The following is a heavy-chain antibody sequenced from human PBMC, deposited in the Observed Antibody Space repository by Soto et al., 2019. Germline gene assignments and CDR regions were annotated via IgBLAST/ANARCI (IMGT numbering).Heavy chain of an antibody. CDR3: ARHRGGTTGMYYHYMDV. CDR1: EYNFTSYW. D-gene: IGHD1-1*01. CDR2: IYPGDSDT. J-gene: IGHJ6*03. V-gene: IGHV5-51*01. Sequence: GESLKISCKGSEYNFTSYWIGWVRQMPGKGLEWMGIIYPGDSDTRYSPSFQGQVTISADKSISTAYLQWSSLKASDTAMYYCARHRGGTTGMYYHYMDVWGKGTMVTVSS.